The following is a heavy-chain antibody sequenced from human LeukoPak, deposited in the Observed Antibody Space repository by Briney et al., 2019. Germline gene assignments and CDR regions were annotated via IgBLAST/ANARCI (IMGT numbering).Heavy chain of an antibody. D-gene: IGHD2-21*02. CDR2: INPDGRDT. V-gene: IGHV3-7*01. CDR3: TSWGDTTAEYFQR. CDR1: GFTFNRCW. Sequence: GGSLRLSCVVSGFTFNRCWMNWVRQAPGKGLEWVAHINPDGRDTYYVDSVKSRFTISRDNAQNSMYLQMNSLRVEDTAVYYCTSWGDTTAEYFQRWGQGTLVTVSS. J-gene: IGHJ1*01.